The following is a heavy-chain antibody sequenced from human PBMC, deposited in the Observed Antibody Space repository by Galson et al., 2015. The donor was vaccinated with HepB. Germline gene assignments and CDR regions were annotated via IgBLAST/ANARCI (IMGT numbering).Heavy chain of an antibody. CDR3: AREISGYTYFDY. CDR2: ISSSSSYI. V-gene: IGHV3-21*01. J-gene: IGHJ4*02. Sequence: SLRLSCAASGFTFSSYSMNWVRQAPGKGLEWVSSISSSSSYIYYADSVKGRFTISRDNAKNSLYLQMNSLRAEDTAVYYCAREISGYTYFDYWGQGTLVTVSS. D-gene: IGHD5-12*01. CDR1: GFTFSSYS.